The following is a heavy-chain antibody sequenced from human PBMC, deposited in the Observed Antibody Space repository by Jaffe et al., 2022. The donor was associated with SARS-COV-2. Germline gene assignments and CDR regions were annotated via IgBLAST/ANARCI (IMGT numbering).Heavy chain of an antibody. V-gene: IGHV3-23*01. CDR3: VPLGPGINMVRGTLGH. J-gene: IGHJ4*02. CDR1: GFTFSSYA. D-gene: IGHD3-10*01. Sequence: EVQLLESGGGLVQPGGSLRLSCAASGFTFSSYAMSWVRQAPGKGLEWVSAMTGSGGNTYYADSVKGRFTISRDNSKNTLFLQMSSLRAEDTAVYHCVPLGPGINMVRGTLGHWGRGTLVTVSS. CDR2: MTGSGGNT.